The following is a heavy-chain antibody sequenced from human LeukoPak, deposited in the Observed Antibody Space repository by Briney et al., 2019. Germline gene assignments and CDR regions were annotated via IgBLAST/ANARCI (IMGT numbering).Heavy chain of an antibody. CDR3: ARDTFEPLVIDF. V-gene: IGHV3-21*05. CDR2: VNAESTDI. D-gene: IGHD6-13*01. Sequence: GGSLRLSCAASGFSFRRYAMNWVRQAPGKGLEWVAYVNAESTDILYADSVRGRFTISRDNAKNSLYLQMNSLRAEDRGVYYCARDTFEPLVIDFWGQGTLDTVSS. CDR1: GFSFRRYA. J-gene: IGHJ4*02.